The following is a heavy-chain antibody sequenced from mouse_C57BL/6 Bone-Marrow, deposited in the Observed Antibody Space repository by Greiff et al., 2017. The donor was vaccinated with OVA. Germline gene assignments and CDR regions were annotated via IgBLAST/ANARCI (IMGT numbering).Heavy chain of an antibody. D-gene: IGHD1-1*01. CDR2: ISDGGSYT. Sequence: DVKLVESGGGLVKPGGSLKLSCAASGFTFSSYAMSWVRQTPEKRLEWVATISDGGSYTYYPDNVKGRFTISRDNAKNNLYLQMSHLKSEDTAMYYCARDAYGSSSAWFAYWGQGTLVTVSA. CDR1: GFTFSSYA. CDR3: ARDAYGSSSAWFAY. V-gene: IGHV5-4*01. J-gene: IGHJ3*01.